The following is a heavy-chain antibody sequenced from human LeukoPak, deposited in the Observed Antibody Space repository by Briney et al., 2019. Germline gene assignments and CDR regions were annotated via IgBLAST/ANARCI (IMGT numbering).Heavy chain of an antibody. Sequence: GGSLRLSCAASGFTFDDYGMSWVRQAPGKGLEWVSAISGSGGSTYYADSVKGRFTISRDNSKNTLYLQMNSLRAEDTAVYSCAKGGGSSYYYYMDVWGKGTTVTISS. CDR3: AKGGGSSYYYYMDV. CDR1: GFTFDDYG. D-gene: IGHD6-13*01. J-gene: IGHJ6*03. V-gene: IGHV3-23*01. CDR2: ISGSGGST.